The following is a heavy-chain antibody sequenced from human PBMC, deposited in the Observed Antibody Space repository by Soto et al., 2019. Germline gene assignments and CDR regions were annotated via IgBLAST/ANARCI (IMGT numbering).Heavy chain of an antibody. CDR1: GGSLSSGDYY. V-gene: IGHV4-30-4*01. D-gene: IGHD2-8*01. Sequence: SETLSLTCTVSGGSLSSGDYYWSWIRQPPGKGLEWIGYIYYSGSTYYNPSLKSRVTISVDTSKNQFSLKLSSVTAADTAVYYCARWWMYATRFDPWGQGTLVTVSS. CDR2: IYYSGST. CDR3: ARWWMYATRFDP. J-gene: IGHJ5*02.